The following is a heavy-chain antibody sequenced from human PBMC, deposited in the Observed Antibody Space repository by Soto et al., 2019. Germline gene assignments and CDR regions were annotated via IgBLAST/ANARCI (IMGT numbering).Heavy chain of an antibody. J-gene: IGHJ6*02. V-gene: IGHV3-30*18. Sequence: QVQLVESGGGVVQPGRSLRRSCAASGFTFSSYGMHWIRQAPGKGLEWVAVISYDGSNKYYADSVKGRFTISRDNSKNTLYLQMNSLRAEDTAVYYCAKSGVGYGDYSDYYYGMDVWGQGTTVTVSS. CDR1: GFTFSSYG. CDR3: AKSGVGYGDYSDYYYGMDV. D-gene: IGHD4-17*01. CDR2: ISYDGSNK.